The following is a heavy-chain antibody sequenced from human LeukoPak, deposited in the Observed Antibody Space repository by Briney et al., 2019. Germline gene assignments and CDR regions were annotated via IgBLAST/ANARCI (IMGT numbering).Heavy chain of an antibody. CDR3: AKVRNSGSLS. V-gene: IGHV3-7*03. Sequence: GGSLRLSCAASGFTFSSYSMNWVRQVPGRGPEWVANVNRDGSETYYLDSVKGRFTISKDNAKNSLYLQMNSLRAEDTALYHCAKVRNSGSLSWGQGTLVTVSS. CDR1: GFTFSSYS. J-gene: IGHJ4*02. D-gene: IGHD1-26*01. CDR2: VNRDGSET.